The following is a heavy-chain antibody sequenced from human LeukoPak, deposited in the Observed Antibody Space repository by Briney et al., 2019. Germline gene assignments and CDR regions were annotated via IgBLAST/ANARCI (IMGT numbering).Heavy chain of an antibody. Sequence: ASVKVSCKASGYTFTSYYMHWVRQAPGQGLEWMGIINPSGGSTSYAQKFQGRVTMTRDTSTSTVYMELSSLRSEDTAVYYCARDGFDKYGGSYPIPPYYYYGMDVWGQGTTVTVSS. J-gene: IGHJ6*02. V-gene: IGHV1-46*01. D-gene: IGHD1-26*01. CDR3: ARDGFDKYGGSYPIPPYYYYGMDV. CDR1: GYTFTSYY. CDR2: INPSGGST.